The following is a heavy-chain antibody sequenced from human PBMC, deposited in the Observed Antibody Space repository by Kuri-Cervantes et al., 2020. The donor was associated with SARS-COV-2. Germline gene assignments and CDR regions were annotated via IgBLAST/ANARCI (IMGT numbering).Heavy chain of an antibody. V-gene: IGHV4-38-2*02. J-gene: IGHJ4*02. D-gene: IGHD3-22*01. Sequence: ESLKISCTVSGYSISSGYYWGWIRQPPGKGLEWIGSIYHSGNTYYNPSLKSRVTISVDTSKNQFSLKLSSVTAADTAVYYCARRYDSSGYSDYWGPGTLVTVSS. CDR1: GYSISSGYY. CDR3: ARRYDSSGYSDY. CDR2: IYHSGNT.